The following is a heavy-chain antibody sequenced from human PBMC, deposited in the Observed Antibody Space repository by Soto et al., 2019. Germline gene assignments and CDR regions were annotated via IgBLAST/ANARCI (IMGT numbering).Heavy chain of an antibody. Sequence: QVQLVQSGAEVKKPGSSVKVSCKASGGTFSSYAISWVRQAPGQGLEWMGGIIPIFGTANYAQKFQGRVTITPDESTSTAYMSLSSLRSEDTAVYYCARPQIAADYYYYYGMDVWGQGTTVTVSS. J-gene: IGHJ6*02. CDR2: IIPIFGTA. V-gene: IGHV1-69*01. CDR1: GGTFSSYA. D-gene: IGHD3-22*01. CDR3: ARPQIAADYYYYYGMDV.